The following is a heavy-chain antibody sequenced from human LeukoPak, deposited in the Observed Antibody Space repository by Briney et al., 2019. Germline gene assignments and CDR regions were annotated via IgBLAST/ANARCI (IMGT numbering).Heavy chain of an antibody. D-gene: IGHD3-10*01. V-gene: IGHV3-23*01. Sequence: GGSLRLSCAAPEATLRNYGMSWVRQAPGKGLEWVSSITANSGASFYAASVKGRFTISRDRSKNTLSLQMSSLRVEDTAIYYCATDPAYGSYAEPLEKYFDSWGQGTLVSVSS. J-gene: IGHJ4*02. CDR2: ITANSGAS. CDR1: EATLRNYG. CDR3: ATDPAYGSYAEPLEKYFDS.